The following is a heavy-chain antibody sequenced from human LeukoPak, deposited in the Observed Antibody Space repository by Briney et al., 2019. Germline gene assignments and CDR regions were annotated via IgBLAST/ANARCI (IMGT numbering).Heavy chain of an antibody. CDR3: ARSQEGSWFDP. CDR2: IYTSGST. Sequence: SETLSLTCTVSGGSISSGSYYWSWIRQPAGKGLEWIGRIYTSGSTNYNPSLKSRVTISVDTSKNQFSLKLSSVTAADTAVYYCARSQEGSWFDPWGQGTLVTVSS. CDR1: GGSISSGSYY. V-gene: IGHV4-61*02. J-gene: IGHJ5*02.